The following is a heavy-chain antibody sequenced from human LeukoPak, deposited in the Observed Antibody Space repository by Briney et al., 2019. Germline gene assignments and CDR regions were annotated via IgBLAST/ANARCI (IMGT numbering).Heavy chain of an antibody. CDR2: IYASGSA. CDR3: SREPEP. Sequence: SETLSLTCTVPGGSISGYYWTWIRQPAGKGLEWIGRIYASGSASYNPSLESRVTMSADTSKNEISLKLTSVTAADTAVYYCSREPEPWGQGTLVTVSS. CDR1: GGSISGYY. V-gene: IGHV4-4*07. J-gene: IGHJ5*02.